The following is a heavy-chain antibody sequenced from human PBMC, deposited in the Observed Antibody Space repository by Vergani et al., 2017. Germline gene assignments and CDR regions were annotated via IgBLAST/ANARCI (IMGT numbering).Heavy chain of an antibody. CDR2: INSDGSST. Sequence: EVQLLESGGDLVQPGGSLRLSCAASGFTFSSYWMHWVRQAPGKGLVWVSRINSDGSSTSYADSVKGRFTISRDNAKNTLYLQMNSLRAEDTAVYYCARGLLQCSSTSCYYYWGQGTLVTVSS. CDR1: GFTFSSYW. V-gene: IGHV3-74*02. CDR3: ARGLLQCSSTSCYYY. D-gene: IGHD2-2*01. J-gene: IGHJ4*02.